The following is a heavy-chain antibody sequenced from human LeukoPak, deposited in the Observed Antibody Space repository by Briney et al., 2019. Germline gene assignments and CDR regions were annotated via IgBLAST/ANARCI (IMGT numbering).Heavy chain of an antibody. CDR1: GFTFSSYA. V-gene: IGHV3-23*01. CDR3: ANFPSSSWTDY. Sequence: GGSLRLSCAASGFTFSSYAMSWVRQAPGKGLEWVSAISGSGGSTYYADSVKGPFTISRDNSKNTLYLQMNSLRAEDTAVYYCANFPSSSWTDYWGQGTLVTVSS. J-gene: IGHJ4*02. CDR2: ISGSGGST. D-gene: IGHD6-13*01.